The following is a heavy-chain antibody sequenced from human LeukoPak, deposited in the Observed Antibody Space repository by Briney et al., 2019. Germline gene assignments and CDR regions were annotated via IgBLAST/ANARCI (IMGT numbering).Heavy chain of an antibody. CDR2: VSNDGNDE. J-gene: IGHJ3*01. D-gene: IGHD2-15*01. CDR3: ARTEYCIRGSCYGLAFDV. CDR1: GFSFSSVA. Sequence: PGGSLRLSCAASGFSFSSVAMHWVRQAPGKGLEWVAVVSNDGNDEYDADSVKGRFTISRDTSKNMLYLQMNSLRTDDTAMYYCARTEYCIRGSCYGLAFDVWGQGTMVTVSS. V-gene: IGHV3-30*04.